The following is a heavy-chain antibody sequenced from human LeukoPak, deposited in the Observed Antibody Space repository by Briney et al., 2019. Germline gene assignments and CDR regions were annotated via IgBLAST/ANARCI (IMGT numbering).Heavy chain of an antibody. D-gene: IGHD3-22*01. CDR3: ARDAPSDRPNFDY. CDR1: GYTFTGYY. CDR2: INPNSGGT. V-gene: IGHV1-2*02. Sequence: ASVKVSCKASGYTFTGYYMHWVRQAPGQGLEWMGWINPNSGGTNYAQKFQGRVTMTRDTSISTAYMELSRLRSDDTAVYYCARDAPSDRPNFDYWGQGTLVTVSS. J-gene: IGHJ4*02.